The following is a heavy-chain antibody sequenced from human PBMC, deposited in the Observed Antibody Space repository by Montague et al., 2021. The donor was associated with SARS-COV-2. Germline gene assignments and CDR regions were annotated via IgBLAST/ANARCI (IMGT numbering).Heavy chain of an antibody. CDR2: IDPSDSYT. V-gene: IGHV5-10-1*01. J-gene: IGHJ4*02. CDR1: GYNFITYW. Sequence: QSGAEVKKPGESLRISCQGSGYNFITYWISWVRQMPGKGLEWMGRIDPSDSYTNYSPSFQGHVTISADKSFTTAYLQLSSLKASDTAVYYCARHEGRSLHLDYWGQGTLVTVSS. CDR3: ARHEGRSLHLDY. D-gene: IGHD4-17*01.